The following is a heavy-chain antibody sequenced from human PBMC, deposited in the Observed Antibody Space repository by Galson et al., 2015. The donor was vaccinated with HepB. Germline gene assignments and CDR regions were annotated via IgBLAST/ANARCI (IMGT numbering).Heavy chain of an antibody. CDR2: ISSASTKI. V-gene: IGHV3-11*06. CDR1: GFTFSAYY. CDR3: ARGNFWSGDLHYYYGLDV. D-gene: IGHD3-3*01. Sequence: SLRLSCAASGFTFSAYYMSWIRQAPGKGPKWLSYISSASTKIDYTDSVKGRFTISRDNARNSVYLQMNSLRAEDTAVYYCARGNFWSGDLHYYYGLDVWGQGTTVTVSS. J-gene: IGHJ6*02.